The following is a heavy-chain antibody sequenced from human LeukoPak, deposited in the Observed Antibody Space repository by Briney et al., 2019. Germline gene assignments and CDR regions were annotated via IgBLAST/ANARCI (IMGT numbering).Heavy chain of an antibody. D-gene: IGHD3-3*01. CDR1: GYTFTSYG. J-gene: IGHJ4*02. Sequence: GASVKVSCKASGYTFTSYGISWVRQAPGQGLEWMGWISAYNGNTNYAQKLQGRVTMTTDTSTSTAYMELRSLRSDDTAVYYCARGEYYDFWSGYSSFDYWGQGTLVTVSP. CDR3: ARGEYYDFWSGYSSFDY. V-gene: IGHV1-18*01. CDR2: ISAYNGNT.